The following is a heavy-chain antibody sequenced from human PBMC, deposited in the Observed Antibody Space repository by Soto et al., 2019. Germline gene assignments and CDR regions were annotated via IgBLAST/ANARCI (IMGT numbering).Heavy chain of an antibody. V-gene: IGHV3-30*18. CDR2: ISYDGSNK. Sequence: GGSLRLSCAASGFTFSSYGMHWVRQAPGKGLEWVAVISYDGSNKYYADSVKGRFTISRDNSKNTLYLQMNSLRAEDTAVYYCAKNGVSTRYDYIWGSYRTTVDYFDYWGQGTLVTVSS. CDR1: GFTFSSYG. D-gene: IGHD3-16*02. CDR3: AKNGVSTRYDYIWGSYRTTVDYFDY. J-gene: IGHJ4*02.